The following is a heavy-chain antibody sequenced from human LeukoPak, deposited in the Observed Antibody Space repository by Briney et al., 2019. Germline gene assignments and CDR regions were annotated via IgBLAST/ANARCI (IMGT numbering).Heavy chain of an antibody. CDR1: GGSFSGYY. D-gene: IGHD1-26*01. CDR2: IYTSGST. Sequence: SETLSLTCAVYGGSFSGYYWSWIRQPAGKGLEWIGRIYTSGSTNYNPSLKSRVTISVDTSKNQFSLKLSSVTAADTAVYYCARAHIVGATCFDYWGQGTLVTVSS. V-gene: IGHV4-59*10. J-gene: IGHJ4*02. CDR3: ARAHIVGATCFDY.